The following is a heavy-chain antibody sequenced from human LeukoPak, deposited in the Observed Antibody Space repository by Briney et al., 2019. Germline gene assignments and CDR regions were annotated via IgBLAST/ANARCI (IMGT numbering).Heavy chain of an antibody. CDR2: ISWNSGNI. Sequence: GGSLRLSCAASGFTFDDYAMHWVRQAPGKGLEWVSGISWNSGNIGYADSVKGRFTISRDKAKNSLYLQMNSLRAEDTALYYCAKGGVVVAATLDYWGQGTLVTVSS. J-gene: IGHJ4*02. D-gene: IGHD2-15*01. CDR1: GFTFDDYA. CDR3: AKGGVVVAATLDY. V-gene: IGHV3-9*01.